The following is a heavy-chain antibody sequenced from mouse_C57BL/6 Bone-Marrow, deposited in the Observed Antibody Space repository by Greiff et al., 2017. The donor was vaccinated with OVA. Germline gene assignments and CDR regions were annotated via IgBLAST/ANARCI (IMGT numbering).Heavy chain of an antibody. Sequence: QVHVKQSGAELARPGASVKLSCKASGYTFTSYGISWVKQRTGQGLEWIGEIYPRSGNTYYNEKFKGKATLTADKSSSTAYMELRSLTSEDSAVYFCARGKLWLRRGFAYWGQGTLVTVSA. CDR2: IYPRSGNT. J-gene: IGHJ3*01. CDR3: ARGKLWLRRGFAY. V-gene: IGHV1-81*01. CDR1: GYTFTSYG. D-gene: IGHD2-2*01.